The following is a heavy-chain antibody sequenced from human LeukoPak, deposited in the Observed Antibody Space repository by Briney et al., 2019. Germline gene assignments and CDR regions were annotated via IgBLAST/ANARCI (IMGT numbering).Heavy chain of an antibody. V-gene: IGHV3-7*01. CDR2: INQDGSEI. J-gene: IGHJ5*02. CDR3: ARIGPGRDLSYLDL. CDR1: GFTFSSYW. Sequence: GGSLRLSCAASGFTFSSYWMTWVRQAPGKGLEWVANINQDGSEIFYVDSVEGRFTISRDNAKTSFYLQMNSLRAEDTALYYCARIGPGRDLSYLDLWGQGALVTVSS. D-gene: IGHD3-10*01.